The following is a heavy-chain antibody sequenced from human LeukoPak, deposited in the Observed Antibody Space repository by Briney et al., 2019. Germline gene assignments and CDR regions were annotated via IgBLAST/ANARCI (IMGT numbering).Heavy chain of an antibody. Sequence: ASVKVSCKASGYTFTGYYMHWVRQSPGLGLEWMGWINPNSGGTNYAQRFQGRVTMTRDTSISTAYMELSRLRSDDTAVYYCARDRAYYDFWTPGFDPWGQGTLVTVSS. CDR2: INPNSGGT. CDR1: GYTFTGYY. CDR3: ARDRAYYDFWTPGFDP. V-gene: IGHV1-2*02. D-gene: IGHD3-3*01. J-gene: IGHJ5*02.